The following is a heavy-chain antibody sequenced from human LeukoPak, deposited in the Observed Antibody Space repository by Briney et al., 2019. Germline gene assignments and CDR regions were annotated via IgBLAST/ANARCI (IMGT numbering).Heavy chain of an antibody. Sequence: PGGSLRLSCAASGFTVSSNYMSWVRQAPGKGLEWVSSISSSSSNKYYADSVKGRFTISRDNARNSLYLQMNSLRVEDTAVYYCARVAGYCDSTSNCYSDFWGQGTPVTVSS. CDR3: ARVAGYCDSTSNCYSDF. CDR2: ISSSSSNK. CDR1: GFTVSSNY. D-gene: IGHD2-2*01. J-gene: IGHJ4*02. V-gene: IGHV3-21*01.